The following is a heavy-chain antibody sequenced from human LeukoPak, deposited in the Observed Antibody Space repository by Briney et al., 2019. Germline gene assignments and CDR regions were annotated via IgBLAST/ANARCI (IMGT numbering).Heavy chain of an antibody. CDR3: ARVGNYYDSSGYYLDAFDI. J-gene: IGHJ3*02. D-gene: IGHD3-22*01. V-gene: IGHV1-8*01. CDR2: MNPNSGNA. Sequence: ASVKVSCKASGYTFTSYDVNWVRQATGQGLEWMGWMNPNSGNAGYAQKFQGRVTMTRNTSISTAYMELSSLRSEDTAVYYCARVGNYYDSSGYYLDAFDIWGQGTMVTVSS. CDR1: GYTFTSYD.